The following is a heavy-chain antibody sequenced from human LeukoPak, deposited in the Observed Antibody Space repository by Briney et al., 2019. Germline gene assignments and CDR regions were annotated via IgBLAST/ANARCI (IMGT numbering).Heavy chain of an antibody. CDR1: GYTFTSYY. J-gene: IGHJ3*02. V-gene: IGHV1-46*01. CDR3: ARDLGYDILTGYFDAFDI. CDR2: INPSGGST. Sequence: ASVKVSCKASGYTFTSYYMHWVRQAPGQGLEWMGIINPSGGSTSYAQKFQGRVTMTRDTSTSTVYMELSSLRSEDTAVYYCARDLGYDILTGYFDAFDIWGQGTMVTVSS. D-gene: IGHD3-9*01.